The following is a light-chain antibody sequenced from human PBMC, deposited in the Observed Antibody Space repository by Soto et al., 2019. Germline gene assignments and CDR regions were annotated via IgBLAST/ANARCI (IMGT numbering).Light chain of an antibody. CDR2: GAS. Sequence: EIVLTQSPGTLSLSPGERATLSCRASKSVSSSYLAWYQQKPGQAPRLLIYGASSRATGIPDRFSGSGSGTDFTLTISRLEPEDFAVYYCQQYPGYTFGQGIKLEIK. CDR3: QQYPGYT. CDR1: KSVSSSY. V-gene: IGKV3-20*01. J-gene: IGKJ2*01.